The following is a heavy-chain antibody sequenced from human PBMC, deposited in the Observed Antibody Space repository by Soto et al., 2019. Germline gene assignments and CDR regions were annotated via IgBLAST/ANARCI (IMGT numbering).Heavy chain of an antibody. CDR3: ARGYCSGGSCYVARYYYGMDV. CDR1: GGTFSSYA. CDR2: IIPIFGTA. Sequence: QVQLVQSGAEVKKPGSSVKVSCKASGGTFSSYAISWVRQAPGQGLEWMGGIIPIFGTANYAQKFQGRVTITADKSTSTAYMELSSLRSEDTAVYYCARGYCSGGSCYVARYYYGMDVWGQGTTVTVSS. D-gene: IGHD2-15*01. J-gene: IGHJ6*02. V-gene: IGHV1-69*06.